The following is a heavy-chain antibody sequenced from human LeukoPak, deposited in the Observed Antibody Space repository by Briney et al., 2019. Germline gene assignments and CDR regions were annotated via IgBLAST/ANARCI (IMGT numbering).Heavy chain of an antibody. D-gene: IGHD6-19*01. CDR2: TYYSGNT. V-gene: IGHV4-39*01. CDR1: GGSISSSNYY. J-gene: IGHJ5*02. Sequence: SETLSLTCAVSGGSISSSNYYWGWIRQPPGQGLEWIGSTYYSGNTYYNPSLKSRVTISVDTSKNQFSLKLSSVTATDTAVYYCARRRAGRDWFDPWGQGTLVTVSS. CDR3: ARRRAGRDWFDP.